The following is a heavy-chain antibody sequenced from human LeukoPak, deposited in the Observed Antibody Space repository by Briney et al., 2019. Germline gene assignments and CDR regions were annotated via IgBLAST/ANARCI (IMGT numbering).Heavy chain of an antibody. Sequence: GGSLRLSCAASGFPFNSYGMNWVRQAPGKGLEWLSYITDTGSSIFYAESVKGRFTISRDNARNALYLQMNSLRAEDTAIYYCARDRPLSGYDFDSWGQGTLVTVSS. CDR3: ARDRPLSGYDFDS. J-gene: IGHJ4*02. CDR2: ITDTGSSI. V-gene: IGHV3-48*01. D-gene: IGHD5-12*01. CDR1: GFPFNSYG.